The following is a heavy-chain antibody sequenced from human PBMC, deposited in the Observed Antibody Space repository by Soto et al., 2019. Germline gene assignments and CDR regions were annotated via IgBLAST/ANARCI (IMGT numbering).Heavy chain of an antibody. D-gene: IGHD4-17*01. Sequence: VSLRLSCAASGFTFSSYAMSGVRQAPGKGLEWVSAISGSGGSTYYADSVKGRFTISRDNSKNTLYLQMNSLRAEDTAVYYCAKVPGDYVYVNWFDPWGQGTLVTVSS. CDR2: ISGSGGST. CDR1: GFTFSSYA. J-gene: IGHJ5*02. CDR3: AKVPGDYVYVNWFDP. V-gene: IGHV3-23*01.